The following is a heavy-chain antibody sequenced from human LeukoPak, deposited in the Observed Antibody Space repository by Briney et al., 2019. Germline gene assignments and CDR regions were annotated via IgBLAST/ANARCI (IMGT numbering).Heavy chain of an antibody. CDR3: ARDPCSGGSCRDAFDI. D-gene: IGHD2-15*01. CDR2: ISIYNDNT. CDR1: GYTFTSYG. V-gene: IGHV1-18*01. Sequence: GASVKVSCKASGYTFTSYGISWVRQAPGQGLEWMGWISIYNDNTKYVQNLQGRVTMTTDTSTSTAYMELRSLTSDDTAVYYCARDPCSGGSCRDAFDIWGQGTMVTVSS. J-gene: IGHJ3*02.